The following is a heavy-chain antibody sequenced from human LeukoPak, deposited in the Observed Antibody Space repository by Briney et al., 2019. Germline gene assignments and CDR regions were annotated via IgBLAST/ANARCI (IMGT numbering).Heavy chain of an antibody. CDR3: PSSRSWYFDL. D-gene: IGHD2-2*01. J-gene: IGHJ2*01. CDR1: GLTFSTSG. Sequence: GGSLRLSCTTSGLTFSTSGFNWVRQAPGKGLEWVASIGPTGFDRYHADSIKGRFTISRDNANNFLYLQMDSLRAEDTAVYYCPSSRSWYFDLWGRGTLVTVSS. V-gene: IGHV3-21*06. CDR2: IGPTGFDR.